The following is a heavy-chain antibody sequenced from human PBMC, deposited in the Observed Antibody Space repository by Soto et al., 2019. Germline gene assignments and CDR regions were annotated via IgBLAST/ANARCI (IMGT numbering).Heavy chain of an antibody. CDR1: GGTFSSYA. CDR2: IIPIFGTA. Sequence: SVKVSCKASGGTFSSYAISWVRQAPGQGLEWMGGIIPIFGTANYAQKLQGRVTITADESTSTAYMELSSLRSEDTAVYYCAREWGYCSSTSCYLGYYYYGMDVWGQGTTVTVSS. J-gene: IGHJ6*02. D-gene: IGHD2-2*01. CDR3: AREWGYCSSTSCYLGYYYYGMDV. V-gene: IGHV1-69*13.